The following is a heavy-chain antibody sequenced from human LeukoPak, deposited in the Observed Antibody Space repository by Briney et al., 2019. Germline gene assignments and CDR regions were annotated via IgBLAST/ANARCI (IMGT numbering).Heavy chain of an antibody. CDR2: ISGSGGST. J-gene: IGHJ4*02. D-gene: IGHD3-10*01. V-gene: IGHV3-23*01. Sequence: GGSLRLSCAASGFTFSIHWMTWVRQAPGKGLEWVSDISGSGGSTESADSVKGRFTISRDNSKNTVYLQMNSLRAEDTAVYYCAKAYYYGSGSYSSPVDYWGQGTLVTVSS. CDR3: AKAYYYGSGSYSSPVDY. CDR1: GFTFSIHW.